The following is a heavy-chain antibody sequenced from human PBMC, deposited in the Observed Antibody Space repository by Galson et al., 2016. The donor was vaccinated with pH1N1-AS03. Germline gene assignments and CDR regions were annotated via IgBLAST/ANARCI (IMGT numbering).Heavy chain of an antibody. CDR3: ARMTYNDFPDS. V-gene: IGHV4-59*01. D-gene: IGHD1-14*01. CDR1: GGSITSYH. Sequence: ETLSLTCTVSGGSITSYHWSWIRQPPGKGLEWIGHVYSPGRSKYNPSLKSRVTLSLDTTTNQFSLKMTSVTPADTAIYYCARMTYNDFPDSWGQGRPVTVSS. CDR2: VYSPGRS. J-gene: IGHJ4*02.